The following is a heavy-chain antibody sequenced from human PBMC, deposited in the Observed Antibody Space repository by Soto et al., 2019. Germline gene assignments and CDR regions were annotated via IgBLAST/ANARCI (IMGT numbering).Heavy chain of an antibody. D-gene: IGHD3-16*02. CDR3: ARDPHYDFVWGSYRHYYGMDV. CDR2: IIPILGIA. J-gene: IGHJ6*02. CDR1: GGTFSSYT. V-gene: IGHV1-69*04. Sequence: SVKVSCKASGGTFSSYTISWVRQAPGQGLEWMGRIIPILGIANYAQKFQGRVTITTDKSTSTAYMELSSLRSEDTAVYYCARDPHYDFVWGSYRHYYGMDVWGQGITVTVSS.